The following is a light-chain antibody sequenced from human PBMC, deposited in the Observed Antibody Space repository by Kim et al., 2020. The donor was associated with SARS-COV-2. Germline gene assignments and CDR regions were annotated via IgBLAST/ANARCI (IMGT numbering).Light chain of an antibody. V-gene: IGLV7-46*01. CDR3: LLIYSGVGV. J-gene: IGLJ3*02. CDR1: AGDVTSGHY. CDR2: DTS. Sequence: QAVVTQEPSLTVSPGGTVTLTCGSSAGDVTSGHYPYWFQQKAGQAPRTVIYDTSRKHSGTADRFSGSLLGGKAALTLSGAQPEDEAEYYCLLIYSGVGVFGGGTQLTVL.